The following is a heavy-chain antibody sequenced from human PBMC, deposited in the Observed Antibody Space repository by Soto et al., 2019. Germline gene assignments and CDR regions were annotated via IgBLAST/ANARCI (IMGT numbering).Heavy chain of an antibody. Sequence: GGSLRLSCAASGFTFSSYAMHWVRQAPGKGLEWVAVISYDGSNKYYADSVKGRFTISRDNSKNTLYLQMNSLRAEDTAVYYCARGLQDVRDYYYYGMDVWGQGTTVTVSS. J-gene: IGHJ6*02. D-gene: IGHD3-16*01. CDR3: ARGLQDVRDYYYYGMDV. CDR1: GFTFSSYA. CDR2: ISYDGSNK. V-gene: IGHV3-30-3*01.